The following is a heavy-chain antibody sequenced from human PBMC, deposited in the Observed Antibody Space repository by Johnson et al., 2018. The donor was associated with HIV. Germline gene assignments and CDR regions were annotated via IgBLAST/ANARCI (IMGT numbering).Heavy chain of an antibody. V-gene: IGHV3-30*14. Sequence: QVQLVESGGGLVQPGRSLRLSCTASGFTFGDYAMSWVRQAPGKVLEWVAVISYDGSNKYYADSVKGRFTISRDNSKNTLYLQMNSLRAGDTALYYCARAVCRGGRCYSHDAFDIWGQGTMVTVSS. CDR3: ARAVCRGGRCYSHDAFDI. D-gene: IGHD2-15*01. CDR1: GFTFGDYA. J-gene: IGHJ3*02. CDR2: ISYDGSNK.